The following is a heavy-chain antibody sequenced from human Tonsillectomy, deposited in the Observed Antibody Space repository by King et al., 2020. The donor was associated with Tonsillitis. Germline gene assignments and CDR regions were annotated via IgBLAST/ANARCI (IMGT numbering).Heavy chain of an antibody. CDR1: GGSFSGYY. D-gene: IGHD2-21*02. CDR2: INHSGST. Sequence: VQLQQWGAGLLKPSETLSLTCAVYGGSFSGYYWSWIRQPPGKGLEWIGEINHSGSTNYNPSLKSRVTISVDTSKNQFSLKLSSMTAADTAVYYCASRRGVVTAIRRYFDLWGRGTLVTVSS. CDR3: ASRRGVVTAIRRYFDL. J-gene: IGHJ2*01. V-gene: IGHV4-34*01.